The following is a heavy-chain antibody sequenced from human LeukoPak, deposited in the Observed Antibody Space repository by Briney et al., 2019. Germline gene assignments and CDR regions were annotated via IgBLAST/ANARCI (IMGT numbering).Heavy chain of an antibody. CDR2: ISGSGSTM. Sequence: GGSLRLSCAASGFTFSSYEMNWVRQAPGKGLEWVSYISGSGSTMHYADSVKGRFTISRDNAKNSLYLQMNSLRAEDTAVYYCARVRDYYDSSSYYYDLDYWGQGTLVTISS. CDR1: GFTFSSYE. V-gene: IGHV3-48*03. J-gene: IGHJ4*02. D-gene: IGHD3-22*01. CDR3: ARVRDYYDSSSYYYDLDY.